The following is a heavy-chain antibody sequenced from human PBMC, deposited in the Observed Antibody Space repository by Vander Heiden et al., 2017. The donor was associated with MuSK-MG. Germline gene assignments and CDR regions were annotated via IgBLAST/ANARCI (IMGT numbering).Heavy chain of an antibody. V-gene: IGHV3-11*01. CDR3: ATQRWELLEYFFDN. Sequence: CAASGFIFSESYMTWIRQAPGKGLEWISYISGTGTLKFYTGSVKGRFTISRDNANNLVHLQMDNLRVDDTAVYYCATQRWELLEYFFDNWGQGAPVTVSS. D-gene: IGHD1-26*01. CDR2: ISGTGTLK. CDR1: GFIFSESY. J-gene: IGHJ4*02.